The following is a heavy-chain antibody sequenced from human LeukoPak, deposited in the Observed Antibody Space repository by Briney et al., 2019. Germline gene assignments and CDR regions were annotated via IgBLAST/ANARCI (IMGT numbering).Heavy chain of an antibody. CDR1: GYNFNTYW. D-gene: IGHD3-22*01. J-gene: IGHJ4*02. Sequence: GESLKISCKGSGYNFNTYWITWVRQMPGEGLEWMGRIDPSDSYTNYSPSFQGHVTISVDKSISTAYLQWSSLKASDTAMYYCARHINYYDSSGFDYWGQETLVTVSS. CDR2: IDPSDSYT. CDR3: ARHINYYDSSGFDY. V-gene: IGHV5-10-1*01.